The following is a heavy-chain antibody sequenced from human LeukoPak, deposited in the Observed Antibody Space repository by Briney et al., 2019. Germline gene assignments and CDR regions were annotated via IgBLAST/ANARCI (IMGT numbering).Heavy chain of an antibody. D-gene: IGHD1-26*01. CDR1: GASFSSLY. Sequence: PSETLSLTCNVSGASFSSLYWTWIRQPPGKGLEWIGVVSYSGGTNYNPSLKSRLSMSIDTSKNQFSLNLRSVTASDTAVYFCATSIGSKNAFHNWGRGTAVTVSS. J-gene: IGHJ3*02. CDR3: ATSIGSKNAFHN. V-gene: IGHV4-59*08. CDR2: VSYSGGT.